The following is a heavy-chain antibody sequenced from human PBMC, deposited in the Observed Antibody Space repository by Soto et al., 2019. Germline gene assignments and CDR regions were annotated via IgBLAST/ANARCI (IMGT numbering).Heavy chain of an antibody. CDR3: ARDRGVSSRHTREYAFNI. D-gene: IGHD3-10*01. J-gene: IGHJ3*02. V-gene: IGHV4-59*01. Sequence: DTLSLTCTVSGGSLSSYYWSWIRQPPGKGLEWIGYIYYSGSTDYNPSLKSRVTISVDTSKNQFSLKLNSVTAADTAVYYCARDRGVSSRHTREYAFNIWGPGTMVTVSS. CDR2: IYYSGST. CDR1: GGSLSSYY.